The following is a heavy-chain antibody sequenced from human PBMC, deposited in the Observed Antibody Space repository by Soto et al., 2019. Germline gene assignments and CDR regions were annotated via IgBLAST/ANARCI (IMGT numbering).Heavy chain of an antibody. CDR3: EKDIQYYDSSGYPDY. D-gene: IGHD3-22*01. CDR1: GFTFDDYA. CDR2: ISWNSGSI. J-gene: IGHJ4*02. Sequence: EVQLVESGGGLVQPGRSLRLSCAASGFTFDDYAMHWVRQAPGKGLEWVSGISWNSGSIGYADSVKGRFTISRDNAKNSLYLQMNSLRAEDTALYYCEKDIQYYDSSGYPDYWGQGTLVTVSS. V-gene: IGHV3-9*01.